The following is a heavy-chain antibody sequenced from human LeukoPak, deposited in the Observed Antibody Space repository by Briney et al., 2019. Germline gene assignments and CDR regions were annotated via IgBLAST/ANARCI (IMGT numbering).Heavy chain of an antibody. CDR2: IYYSGST. CDR1: GGSISSYY. D-gene: IGHD3-3*01. CDR3: ARAPYFDFWTGYYFDY. J-gene: IGHJ4*02. Sequence: SETLSLTCTVSGGSISSYYWSWTRQPPGKGLEWIGYIYYSGSTNYNPSLNSRVTISVDMSKNQFSLKLSSVTAADTAVYYCARAPYFDFWTGYYFDYWGLGTLVTVSS. V-gene: IGHV4-59*01.